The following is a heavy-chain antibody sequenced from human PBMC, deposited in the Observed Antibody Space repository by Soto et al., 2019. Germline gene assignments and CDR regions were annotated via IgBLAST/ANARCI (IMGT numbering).Heavy chain of an antibody. V-gene: IGHV3-23*01. CDR2: VSDGGSDA. J-gene: IGHJ4*02. CDR3: AKHFVNGEVDY. D-gene: IGHD3-10*01. Sequence: EVQLLESGGGLVQPGGSLRLSCAASGFTFSTYAMSWVRQPPGKGLEWVSIVSDGGSDAFYSDSVKGRFAVSRDNPKNTRYLQMTSLTAEDTAVYYCAKHFVNGEVDYWGQGTPVTVSS. CDR1: GFTFSTYA.